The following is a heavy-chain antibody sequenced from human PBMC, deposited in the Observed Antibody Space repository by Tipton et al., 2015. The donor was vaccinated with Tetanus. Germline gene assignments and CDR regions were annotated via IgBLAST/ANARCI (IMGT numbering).Heavy chain of an antibody. Sequence: LRLSCTVSGGSISSFYWYWIRQPPGEGLEWIAYIYQNGDANYNPSLQSRVTISVGTSKNQFSLQLAFVTAADTAIYYCARERIEAFYYHGLDVWGPGTTVTVSS. J-gene: IGHJ6*02. CDR3: ARERIEAFYYHGLDV. D-gene: IGHD2-21*01. V-gene: IGHV4-59*01. CDR1: GGSISSFY. CDR2: IYQNGDA.